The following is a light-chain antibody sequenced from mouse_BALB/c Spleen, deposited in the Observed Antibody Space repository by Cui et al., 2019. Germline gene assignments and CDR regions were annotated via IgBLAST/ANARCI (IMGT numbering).Light chain of an antibody. CDR2: YTS. V-gene: IGKV10-95*01. J-gene: IGKJ1*01. CDR1: EDISTY. Sequence: DMPMTQTNSSLSASMGDRVPIICRASEDISTYLNGYQQKPDGTVKLLIYYTSGLHSGVPSRCRGSGSGADSSLTISDLEPEDIATYYCQQYSKLWTFGGGTKLEIK. CDR3: QQYSKLWT.